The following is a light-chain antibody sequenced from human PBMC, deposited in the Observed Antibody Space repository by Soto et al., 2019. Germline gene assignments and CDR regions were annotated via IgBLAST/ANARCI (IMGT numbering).Light chain of an antibody. V-gene: IGLV2-14*03. Sequence: LTEPSSVSGSPGLSITISCAGTGNYVGEYNYISWYQQHPGKAPKLIIYDVFNRASGVSHRFSASQSGNTASLTISGLQAEDEADYYCCSYTSNNAFAVFGGGTQLTVL. CDR2: DVF. J-gene: IGLJ2*01. CDR1: GNYVGEYNY. CDR3: CSYTSNNAFAV.